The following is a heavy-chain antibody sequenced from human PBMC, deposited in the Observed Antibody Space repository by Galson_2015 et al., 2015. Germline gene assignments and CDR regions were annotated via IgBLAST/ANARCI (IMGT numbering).Heavy chain of an antibody. CDR3: ARALSYSTSSKSPYFAY. CDR1: GFTFDDYG. V-gene: IGHV3-20*01. CDR2: INWNGGST. D-gene: IGHD6-6*01. J-gene: IGHJ4*02. Sequence: SLRLSCAASGFTFDDYGMSWVRHAPGKGLEWVSGINWNGGSTGYADSVKGRFAISRDNAKNSLYLQMNSLRAEATALYHCARALSYSTSSKSPYFAYWGQGTRVPV.